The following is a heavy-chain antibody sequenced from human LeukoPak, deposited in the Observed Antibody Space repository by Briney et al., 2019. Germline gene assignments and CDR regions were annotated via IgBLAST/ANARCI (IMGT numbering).Heavy chain of an antibody. CDR3: ARTRYCVSTSCYFDY. CDR2: IYYSGST. J-gene: IGHJ4*02. D-gene: IGHD2-2*01. V-gene: IGHV4-59*01. Sequence: PSETLSLTCTVSGGSISAYYWSWTRQPPGKGLEWIGYIYYSGSTNYNPSLKSRVTISVDTSKIQFSLKLRSVTAADTAVYYCARTRYCVSTSCYFDYWGQGTLVTVSS. CDR1: GGSISAYY.